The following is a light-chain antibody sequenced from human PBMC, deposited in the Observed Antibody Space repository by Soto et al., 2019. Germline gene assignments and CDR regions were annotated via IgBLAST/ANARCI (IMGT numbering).Light chain of an antibody. CDR1: QSFRGL. Sequence: EIVLPQSPGTLSLSPGERATLSCRASQSFRGLLAWYQQKPGQAPRLLIYGASSRATGIPDRFSGSGSGTDFTLTISRLEPEDFAVYYCQQYGSSPPWTFGQGTKVDIK. CDR2: GAS. V-gene: IGKV3-20*01. CDR3: QQYGSSPPWT. J-gene: IGKJ1*01.